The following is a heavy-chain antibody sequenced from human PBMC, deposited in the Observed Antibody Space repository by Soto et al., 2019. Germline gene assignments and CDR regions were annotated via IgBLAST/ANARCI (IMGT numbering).Heavy chain of an antibody. D-gene: IGHD4-17*01. CDR1: GFTFSFYS. V-gene: IGHV3-48*02. J-gene: IGHJ6*02. CDR3: ARHDDYGDYYNYAMDV. CDR2: ISRSSSTI. Sequence: PGGSLSLSCAASGFTFSFYSMNWVRQAPGKGLEWVSYISRSSSTIYYADSVKGRFTISRDNAKNSLYLQMNSLRDEDTAVYFCARHDDYGDYYNYAMDVWGQGTTVTVSS.